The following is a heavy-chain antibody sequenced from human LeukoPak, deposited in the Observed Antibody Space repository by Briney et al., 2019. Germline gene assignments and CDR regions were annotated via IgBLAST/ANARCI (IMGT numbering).Heavy chain of an antibody. CDR3: ARDGGRYYDRSGYYWGYYFDS. J-gene: IGHJ4*02. Sequence: GGSLRLSCAASGFTFSDYYMSWIRQAPGKGLEWVSYISSSGSTIYYADSVKGRFTISRDNAKNSLYLQMSSLRAEDTAVYYCARDGGRYYDRSGYYWGYYFDSWGRGILVTVPT. V-gene: IGHV3-11*01. CDR2: ISSSGSTI. D-gene: IGHD3-22*01. CDR1: GFTFSDYY.